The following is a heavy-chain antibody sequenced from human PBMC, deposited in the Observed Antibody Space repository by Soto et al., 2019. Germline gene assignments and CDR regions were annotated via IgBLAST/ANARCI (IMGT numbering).Heavy chain of an antibody. V-gene: IGHV1-46*03. D-gene: IGHD1-1*01. CDR3: ARDRIPPKGATGYWYFDL. J-gene: IGHJ2*01. CDR1: GYTFTSYY. CDR2: INPSGGS. Sequence: QVQLVQSGAEVKKPGASVKVSCKASGYTFTSYYMHWVRQAPGQGLEWMGIINPSGGSSYAQKFQGRVTMTRDTSTSTVYMELSSVTSEDTAVYYCARDRIPPKGATGYWYFDLWGRRTLVTVSS.